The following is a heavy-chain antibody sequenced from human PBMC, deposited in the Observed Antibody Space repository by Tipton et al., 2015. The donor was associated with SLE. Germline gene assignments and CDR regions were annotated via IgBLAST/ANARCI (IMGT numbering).Heavy chain of an antibody. CDR1: GGSFSSGGYF. D-gene: IGHD5-12*01. J-gene: IGHJ4*02. CDR3: SRGGVGGYDYLDY. Sequence: TLSLTCTVSGGSFSSGGYFWSWVRQHPGMGLEWIGHISYGGSTDYNPSLKSRVTISEDMSKNQFSLKLSSVTAADTAFYYCSRGGVGGYDYLDYWGQGTLVTVSS. CDR2: ISYGGST. V-gene: IGHV4-31*03.